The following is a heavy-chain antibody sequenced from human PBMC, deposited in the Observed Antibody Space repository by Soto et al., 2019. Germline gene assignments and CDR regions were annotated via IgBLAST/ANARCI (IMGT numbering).Heavy chain of an antibody. CDR2: IRSKAYGGTT. V-gene: IGHV3-49*03. J-gene: IGHJ4*02. Sequence: GGSLRLSCTASGFTFGDYAMSWLRQAPGKGLEWVGFIRSKAYGGTTEYAASVKGRFTISRDDSKSIAYLQMNSLKTEDTAVYYCSRDLRYCSSTTCYAPDYWGQGTLVTVSS. D-gene: IGHD2-2*01. CDR3: SRDLRYCSSTTCYAPDY. CDR1: GFTFGDYA.